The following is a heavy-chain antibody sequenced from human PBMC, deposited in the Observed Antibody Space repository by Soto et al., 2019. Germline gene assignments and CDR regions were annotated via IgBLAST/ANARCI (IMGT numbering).Heavy chain of an antibody. CDR3: ADHLGQGYCSGGSCYSGFGY. D-gene: IGHD2-15*01. CDR2: ISGSGGST. V-gene: IGHV3-23*01. Sequence: GGSLRLSCAASGFTFSSYAMSWVRQAPGKGLEWVSAISGSGGSTYYADSVKGRFTISRDNSKNTLYLQMNSLRAEDTAVYYCADHLGQGYCSGGSCYSGFGYWGQGTLVTVSS. J-gene: IGHJ4*02. CDR1: GFTFSSYA.